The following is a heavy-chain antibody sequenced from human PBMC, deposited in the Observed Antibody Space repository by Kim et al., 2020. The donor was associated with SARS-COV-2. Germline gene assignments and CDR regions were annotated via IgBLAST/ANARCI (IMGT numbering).Heavy chain of an antibody. CDR1: GFTFSSHG. CDR3: ASRGYNGDDVKGWGKYY. V-gene: IGHV3-48*02. Sequence: GGSLRLSCGASGFTFSSHGMNWVRQAPGKGLEWIAFISTSNNNKYYADSVKGRFTISRDSAKNSLYLQMNSLRDEDTAVYYCASRGYNGDDVKGWGKYY. J-gene: IGHJ4*01. D-gene: IGHD5-12*01. CDR2: ISTSNNNK.